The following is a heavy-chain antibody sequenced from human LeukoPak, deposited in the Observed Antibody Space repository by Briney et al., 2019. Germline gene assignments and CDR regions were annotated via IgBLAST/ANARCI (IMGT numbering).Heavy chain of an antibody. CDR1: GGSISSGGDY. D-gene: IGHD3-10*01. Sequence: PSETLSLTCTVSGGSISSGGDYWSWIRQPAGKGLEWIGRIYTSGSTNYNPSLKSRVTISVDTSKNQFSLKLTSVTAADTAVYYCTKGRGIWGQGTLVTVSS. J-gene: IGHJ4*02. CDR2: IYTSGST. CDR3: TKGRGI. V-gene: IGHV4-61*02.